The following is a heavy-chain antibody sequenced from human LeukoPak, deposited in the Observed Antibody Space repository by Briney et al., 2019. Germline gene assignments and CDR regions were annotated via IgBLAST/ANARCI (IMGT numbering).Heavy chain of an antibody. CDR1: VFTFTNYA. Sequence: GGSLRLSCAASVFTFTNYAMSWVRQAPGKGLEWISAISGSGGSTEYADSVKGRFTISRDNSKSTLYLQMNSLRAEDTAVYYCAKGITSGWYVFDYWGQGTLVTVSS. D-gene: IGHD6-19*01. J-gene: IGHJ4*02. CDR2: ISGSGGST. V-gene: IGHV3-23*01. CDR3: AKGITSGWYVFDY.